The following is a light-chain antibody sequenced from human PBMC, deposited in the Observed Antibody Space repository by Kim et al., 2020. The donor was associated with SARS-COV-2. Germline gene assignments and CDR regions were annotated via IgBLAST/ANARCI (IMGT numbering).Light chain of an antibody. CDR3: LQDYNYPYT. J-gene: IGKJ2*01. CDR2: AAS. V-gene: IGKV1-6*01. CDR1: QGIRND. Sequence: AAVGDRVTITCRASQGIRNDLGWYQQKPGKAPKLLIYAASSLQSGVPSRFSGSGSGTDFTLTISSLQPEDFATYYCLQDYNYPYTFGQGTKLEI.